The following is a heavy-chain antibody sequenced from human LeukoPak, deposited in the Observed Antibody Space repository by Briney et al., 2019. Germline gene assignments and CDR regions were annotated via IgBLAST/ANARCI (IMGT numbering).Heavy chain of an antibody. D-gene: IGHD3-3*01. Sequence: PSQTLSLTCTVSGGSISSGNYYWTWIRQPPGKGLEWIGYIYYSGSTNYNPSLKSRVTISVDTSKNQFSLKLSSVTAADTAVYYCARDDYDFWSGLYYMDVWGKGTTVTVSS. CDR3: ARDDYDFWSGLYYMDV. CDR1: GGSISSGNYY. V-gene: IGHV4-61*01. CDR2: IYYSGST. J-gene: IGHJ6*03.